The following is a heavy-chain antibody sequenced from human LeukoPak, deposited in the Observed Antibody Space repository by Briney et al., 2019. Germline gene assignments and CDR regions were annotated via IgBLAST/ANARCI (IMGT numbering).Heavy chain of an antibody. D-gene: IGHD3-16*01. CDR2: IYYNGLT. V-gene: IGHV4-30-4*01. J-gene: IGHJ3*02. CDR3: ARDMRAFDI. Sequence: SQTLSLTCTVSGGSISSGDYYWSWIRQPPGKGLEWVGYIYYNGLTYYNPSLKSRVTISVDTSKNQFSLKLSSATAADTAVYYCARDMRAFDIWGQGTMVTVSS. CDR1: GGSISSGDYY.